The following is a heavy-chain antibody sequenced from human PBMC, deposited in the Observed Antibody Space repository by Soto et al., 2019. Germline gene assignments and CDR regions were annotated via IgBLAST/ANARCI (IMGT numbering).Heavy chain of an antibody. Sequence: GGSLRLSCAASGFPFCRYSMNWVRQASGQGLDRVSSISSSSCIYYADTVKGRFPISRDNAKNSMYLQMNSLRAEDTAVYYCASDPDGPLAWADGAFDIWGQGTMVTVSS. V-gene: IGHV3-21*01. CDR1: GFPFCRYS. D-gene: IGHD1-26*01. CDR3: ASDPDGPLAWADGAFDI. J-gene: IGHJ3*02. CDR2: ISSSSCI.